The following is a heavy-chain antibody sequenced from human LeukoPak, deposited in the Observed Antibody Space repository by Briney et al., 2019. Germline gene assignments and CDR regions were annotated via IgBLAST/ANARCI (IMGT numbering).Heavy chain of an antibody. CDR2: INPNSGGT. D-gene: IGHD6-19*01. CDR1: GYTFTGYY. V-gene: IGHV1-2*02. Sequence: ASVTVSCKASGYTFTGYYMHWVRQAPGQGLEWMGWINPNSGGTNYAQKFQGRVTMTRDTSISTAYMELSRLRSDDTAVYYCARETRPKTGYSSGWFTYYYYGMDVWGQGTTVTVSS. CDR3: ARETRPKTGYSSGWFTYYYYGMDV. J-gene: IGHJ6*02.